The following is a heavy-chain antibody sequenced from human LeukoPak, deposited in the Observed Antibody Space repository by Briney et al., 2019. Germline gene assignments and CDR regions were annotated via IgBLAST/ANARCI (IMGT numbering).Heavy chain of an antibody. J-gene: IGHJ4*02. CDR1: GFTFSSYS. CDR2: ISSSSSTI. Sequence: GGSLRLSCAASGFTFSSYSMNWVRQAPGKGLEWVSYISSSSSTIYYADSVKGRFTISRDNAKNSLYLQMNSLRAEDTAVYYCARHSSNVGGWYRGTFDYWGQGTLVTVSS. V-gene: IGHV3-48*01. D-gene: IGHD6-19*01. CDR3: ARHSSNVGGWYRGTFDY.